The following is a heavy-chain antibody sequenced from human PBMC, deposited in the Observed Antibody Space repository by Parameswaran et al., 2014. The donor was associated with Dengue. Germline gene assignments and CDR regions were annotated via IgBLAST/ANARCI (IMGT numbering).Heavy chain of an antibody. CDR1: GGSFSGYY. Sequence: ETLSLTCAVYGGSFSGYYWSWIRQPPGKGLEWIGEINHSGSTNYNPSLKSRVTISVDTSKNQFSLKLSSVTAADTAVYYCARSSITMIVVVSRNWYFDLWGRGTLVTVSS. D-gene: IGHD3-22*01. J-gene: IGHJ2*01. CDR3: ARSSITMIVVVSRNWYFDL. CDR2: INHSGST. V-gene: IGHV4-34*01.